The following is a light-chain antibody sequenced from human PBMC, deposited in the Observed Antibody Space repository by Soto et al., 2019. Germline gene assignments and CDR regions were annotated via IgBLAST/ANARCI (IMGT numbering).Light chain of an antibody. Sequence: DIPMTQSPSTLSASVGDRVTITCRASQSIGRWLAWYQQKPGKAPKLLIYKASSLESGVPSRFSGSGSGTEFTLTISSLQPDDFATYYCQQYNSYSWTFGQGTKVEIK. J-gene: IGKJ1*01. V-gene: IGKV1-5*03. CDR2: KAS. CDR3: QQYNSYSWT. CDR1: QSIGRW.